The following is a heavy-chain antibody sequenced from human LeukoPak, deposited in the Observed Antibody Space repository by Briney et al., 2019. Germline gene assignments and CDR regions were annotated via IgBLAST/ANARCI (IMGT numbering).Heavy chain of an antibody. Sequence: SETLSLTCAVYGGSFSGYYWSWIRQPPGKGLEWIGEINHSGSTNYNPSLKSRVTISVDTSKNQFSLKLSSVTAADTAVYYCARRASTLLASGGRGHTATQTFDYWGQGTLVTVSS. J-gene: IGHJ4*02. CDR3: ARRASTLLASGGRGHTATQTFDY. D-gene: IGHD4-17*01. V-gene: IGHV4-34*01. CDR2: INHSGST. CDR1: GGSFSGYY.